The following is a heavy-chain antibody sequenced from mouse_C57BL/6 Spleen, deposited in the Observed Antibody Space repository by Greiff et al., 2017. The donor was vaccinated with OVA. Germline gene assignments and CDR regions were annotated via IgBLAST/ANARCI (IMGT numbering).Heavy chain of an antibody. CDR2: IDPETGGT. CDR3: TRPNYYGSSSLYFDY. V-gene: IGHV1-15*01. J-gene: IGHJ2*01. CDR1: GYTFTDYE. D-gene: IGHD1-1*01. Sequence: VKLQESGAELVRPGASVTLSCKASGYTFTDYEMHWVKQTPVHGLEWIGAIDPETGGTAYNQKFKGKAILTADKSSSTAYMELRSLTSEDSAVYYCTRPNYYGSSSLYFDYWGQGTTLTVSS.